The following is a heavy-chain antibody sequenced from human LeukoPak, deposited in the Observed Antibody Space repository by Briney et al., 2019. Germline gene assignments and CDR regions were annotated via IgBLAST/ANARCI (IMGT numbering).Heavy chain of an antibody. CDR3: ARHFDYHNAFDI. Sequence: PSETLSLTCTVSGGSISSTIYYWAWIRQPPEKGLEWIGSMYYSGNTYNNPSLKSRVTISVDTSKKQFSLKLSSVTAADTAVYYCARHFDYHNAFDIWGQGTMVTVSS. CDR1: GGSISSTIYY. CDR2: MYYSGNT. D-gene: IGHD3-9*01. V-gene: IGHV4-39*01. J-gene: IGHJ3*02.